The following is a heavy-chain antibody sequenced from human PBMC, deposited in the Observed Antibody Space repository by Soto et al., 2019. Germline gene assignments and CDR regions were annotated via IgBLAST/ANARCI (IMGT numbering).Heavy chain of an antibody. V-gene: IGHV1-18*01. Sequence: ASVKVSCKASGYTFTSYGISWVRQAPGQGLEWMGWISAYNGNTNYAQKLQGRVTMTTDTSTSTAYMELRSLRSDDTAVYYCARRPGSLRYFDWLLYFDYWGQGTLVTVSS. D-gene: IGHD3-9*01. J-gene: IGHJ4*02. CDR3: ARRPGSLRYFDWLLYFDY. CDR2: ISAYNGNT. CDR1: GYTFTSYG.